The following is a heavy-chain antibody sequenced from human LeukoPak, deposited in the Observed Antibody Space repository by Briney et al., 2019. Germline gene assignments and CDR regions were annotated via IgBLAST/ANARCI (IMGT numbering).Heavy chain of an antibody. CDR2: ISSSSSSI. D-gene: IGHD1-14*01. J-gene: IGHJ4*02. CDR1: GFTFSGYS. Sequence: EGSLRLSCAASGFTFSGYSMNWVRQAPGKGLEWVSYISSSSSSIYYADSVKGRFTLSRDNAKNSLYLQMNSLRDEDTAVYYCTTKSYWGQGTLVTVSS. V-gene: IGHV3-48*02. CDR3: TTKSY.